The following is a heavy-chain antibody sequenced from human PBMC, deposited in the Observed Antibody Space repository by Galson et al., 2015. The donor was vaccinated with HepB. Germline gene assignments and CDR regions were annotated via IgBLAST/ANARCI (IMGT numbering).Heavy chain of an antibody. CDR3: ARDIGDGYNPL. D-gene: IGHD5-24*01. V-gene: IGHV3-48*01. J-gene: IGHJ4*02. Sequence: SLRLSCAASGFTFSTYSMNWVRQAPGKGLEWVSYISSTSKTIYYADSVKGRFTISRDNAKDSLYLQMNSLRAEDTAVYYCARDIGDGYNPLWGQGTLVTVSS. CDR2: ISSTSKTI. CDR1: GFTFSTYS.